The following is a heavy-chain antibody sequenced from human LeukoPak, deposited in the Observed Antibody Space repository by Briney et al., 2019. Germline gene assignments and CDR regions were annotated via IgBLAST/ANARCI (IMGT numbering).Heavy chain of an antibody. CDR3: ARDGAAGAFDF. CDR1: GGSISSSSYY. CDR2: IYYSGST. Sequence: MTSETLSLTCTVSGGSISSSSYYWGWIRQPPGKGLEWIGSIYYSGSTYYNPSLKSRVTISVDTSKNQFSLKLSSVTAADTTVYYCARDGAAGAFDFWGRGTLVTVSS. D-gene: IGHD3-16*01. J-gene: IGHJ4*02. V-gene: IGHV4-39*07.